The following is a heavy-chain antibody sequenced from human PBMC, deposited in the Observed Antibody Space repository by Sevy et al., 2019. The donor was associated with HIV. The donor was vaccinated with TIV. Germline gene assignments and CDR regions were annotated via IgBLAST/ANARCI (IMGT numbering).Heavy chain of an antibody. CDR3: ERDRRNYGGQYFDY. Sequence: GGSLRLSCEASGFTFSDYYMSWIRLAPGKGLEWISYVSSGSTYTNYADSVKGRFTISRDNAKNSLYLQMNSLRAEDTAVYFCERDRRNYGGQYFDYWGQGTLVTVSS. D-gene: IGHD4-17*01. CDR2: VSSGSTYT. CDR1: GFTFSDYY. V-gene: IGHV3-11*06. J-gene: IGHJ4*02.